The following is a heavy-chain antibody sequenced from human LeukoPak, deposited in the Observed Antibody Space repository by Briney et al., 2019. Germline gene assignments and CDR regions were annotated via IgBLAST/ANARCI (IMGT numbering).Heavy chain of an antibody. V-gene: IGHV4-61*01. CDR3: ARGREGLLDY. CDR2: IYYSGST. Sequence: SETLSLTCTVSGYSISSSYYWSWIRQPPGKGLEWIGYIYYSGSTNYNPSLKSRVTISVDTSKNQFSLKLSSVTAADTAVYYCARGREGLLDYWGQGTLVTVSS. J-gene: IGHJ4*02. CDR1: GYSISSSYY. D-gene: IGHD1-26*01.